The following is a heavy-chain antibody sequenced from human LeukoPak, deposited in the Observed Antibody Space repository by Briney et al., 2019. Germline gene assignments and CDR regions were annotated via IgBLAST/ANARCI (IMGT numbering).Heavy chain of an antibody. CDR1: GFTVSSNY. CDR2: IYSGGST. D-gene: IGHD3-10*01. Sequence: GSLRLSCAASGFTVSSNYMSWVRQAPGKGLEWVSVIYSGGSTYYADSVKGRFTISRDNSKNTLYLQMNSLRAEDTAVYYCAREEGELNYYYYGMDVWGQGTTVTVSS. J-gene: IGHJ6*02. V-gene: IGHV3-66*01. CDR3: AREEGELNYYYYGMDV.